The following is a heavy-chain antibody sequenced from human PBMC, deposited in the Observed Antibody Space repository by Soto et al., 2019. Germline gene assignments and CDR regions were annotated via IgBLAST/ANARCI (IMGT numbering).Heavy chain of an antibody. CDR1: GFTFDDYA. Sequence: EVQLVESGGGLVQPGRSLRLSCAASGFTFDDYAMHWVRQAPGKGLEWVSGISWNSGSIGYADSVKGRFTISRDNAKNSLYLQMNSLRAEDTALYYCAKDGGSGYYYCYYMDVWGKGTTVTVSS. V-gene: IGHV3-9*01. D-gene: IGHD3-10*01. CDR2: ISWNSGSI. CDR3: AKDGGSGYYYCYYMDV. J-gene: IGHJ6*03.